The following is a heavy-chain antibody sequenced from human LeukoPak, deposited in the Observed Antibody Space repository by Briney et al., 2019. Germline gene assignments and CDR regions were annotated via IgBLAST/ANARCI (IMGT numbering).Heavy chain of an antibody. J-gene: IGHJ6*03. Sequence: SQTLSLTCTVSGGSISSGIYYWSWIRQPAGKGLEWIGRIYTSGSTNYNPSLKSRVTISVDTSKNQFSLKLSSVTAADTAVYYCARDISGYDAYYYYYMDVWGKGTTVTVSS. V-gene: IGHV4-61*02. CDR1: GGSISSGIYY. D-gene: IGHD5-12*01. CDR2: IYTSGST. CDR3: ARDISGYDAYYYYYMDV.